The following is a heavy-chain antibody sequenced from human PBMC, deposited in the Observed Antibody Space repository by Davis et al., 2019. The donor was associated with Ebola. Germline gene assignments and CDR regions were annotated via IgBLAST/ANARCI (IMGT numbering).Heavy chain of an antibody. CDR1: GYTFKNYA. J-gene: IGHJ3*02. Sequence: AASVKVSCKASGYTFKNYAISWVRQAPGQGLEWMGWISAYNGNTNYAQILQGRVTVTRDTSTSTVYMGLSSLTSEDTALYYCTTPGGQDSGYDVFDIWGQGTMVTVSS. CDR3: TTPGGQDSGYDVFDI. V-gene: IGHV1-18*01. D-gene: IGHD5-12*01. CDR2: ISAYNGNT.